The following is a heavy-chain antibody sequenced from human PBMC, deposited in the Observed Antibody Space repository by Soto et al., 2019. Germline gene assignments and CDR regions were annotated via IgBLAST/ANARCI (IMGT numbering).Heavy chain of an antibody. D-gene: IGHD6-13*01. CDR2: IYPGDSDT. Sequence: LGESLKISCKGSGYSFTSYWIGWVRQMPGKGLEWMGIIYPGDSDTRYSPSFQGQVTISADKSISTAYLQWSSLKASDTAMYYCASLGYSSSWYEIADYWGQGTLVTVS. J-gene: IGHJ4*02. CDR1: GYSFTSYW. V-gene: IGHV5-51*01. CDR3: ASLGYSSSWYEIADY.